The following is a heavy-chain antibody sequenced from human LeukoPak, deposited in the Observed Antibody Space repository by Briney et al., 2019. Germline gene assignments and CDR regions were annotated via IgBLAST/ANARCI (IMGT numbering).Heavy chain of an antibody. CDR1: GYTFTSYG. V-gene: IGHV1-18*04. J-gene: IGHJ4*02. D-gene: IGHD3-3*01. CDR2: ISAYNGNT. CDR3: ARVVTRSAVSYYFDY. Sequence: ASVNVSCKASGYTFTSYGISWVRQAPGQGLEWMGWISAYNGNTNYAQKLQGRVTMTTDTSTSTAYMELRSLRSDDTAVYYCARVVTRSAVSYYFDYWGQGTLVTVSS.